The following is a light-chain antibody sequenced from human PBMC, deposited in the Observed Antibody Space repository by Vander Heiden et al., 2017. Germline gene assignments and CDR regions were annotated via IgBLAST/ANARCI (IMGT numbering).Light chain of an antibody. CDR2: KAS. Sequence: DTQMTQSPSTLSASVGDRVTITCRASQSISSWLAWYQQKPGKAPKLLIYKASNLESGVPSRFSGSESGTEFTLTISSLQPDDFATYYCQQDNSYSTFGQGTKVEMK. CDR3: QQDNSYST. CDR1: QSISSW. V-gene: IGKV1-5*03. J-gene: IGKJ1*01.